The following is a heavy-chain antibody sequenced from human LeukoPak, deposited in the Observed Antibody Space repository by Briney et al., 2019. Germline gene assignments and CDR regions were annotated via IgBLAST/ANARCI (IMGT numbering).Heavy chain of an antibody. V-gene: IGHV3-48*03. D-gene: IGHD1-26*01. CDR3: TTDHVGPTVEFDF. J-gene: IGHJ4*02. CDR2: ISSSGSSV. CDR1: GFTFSSYE. Sequence: GGSLRLSCAASGFTFSSYEMNWVRQAPGEGLEWISYISSSGSSVKYADSVKGRFTISRDNAKNSLYLQMDSLRAEDTAIYYCTTDHVGPTVEFDFWGQGTLVTVSS.